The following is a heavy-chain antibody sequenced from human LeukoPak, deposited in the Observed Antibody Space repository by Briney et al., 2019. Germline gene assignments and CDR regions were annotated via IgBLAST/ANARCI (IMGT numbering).Heavy chain of an antibody. Sequence: SVKVSCKASGGTFSSYAISWVRRAPGQGLEWMGRIIPILGIANYAQKFQGRVTITADKSTSTAYMELSSLRSEDTAVYYCARDPYYRGYCSGGSCYAEVDYWGQGTLVTVSS. CDR2: IIPILGIA. CDR3: ARDPYYRGYCSGGSCYAEVDY. CDR1: GGTFSSYA. D-gene: IGHD2-15*01. V-gene: IGHV1-69*04. J-gene: IGHJ4*02.